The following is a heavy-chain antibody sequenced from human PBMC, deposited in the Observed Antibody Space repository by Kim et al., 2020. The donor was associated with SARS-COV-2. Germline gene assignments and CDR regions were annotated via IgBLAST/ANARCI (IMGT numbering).Heavy chain of an antibody. J-gene: IGHJ4*02. D-gene: IGHD3-10*01. V-gene: IGHV1-18*01. CDR2: ISAYNGNT. CDR3: ATSYYYGSGSHNRPYYFDY. CDR1: GYTFTSYG. Sequence: ASVKVSCKASGYTFTSYGISWVRQAPGQGLEWMGWISAYNGNTNYAQKLQGRVTMTTDTSTSTAYMELRSLRSDDTAVYYCATSYYYGSGSHNRPYYFDYWGQGTLVTVSS.